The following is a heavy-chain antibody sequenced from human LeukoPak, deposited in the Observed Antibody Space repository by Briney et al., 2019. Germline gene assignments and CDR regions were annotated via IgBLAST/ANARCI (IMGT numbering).Heavy chain of an antibody. CDR3: ARGGPYYYDS. Sequence: PSETLSLTCTVSGDSISSYYWSWIRQPPGKGLEWIGEINHSGSTNYNPSLKSRVTISVDTSKNQFSLKLSSVTAADTAVYYCARGGPYYYDSWGQGTLVTVSS. J-gene: IGHJ4*02. V-gene: IGHV4-34*01. CDR2: INHSGST. CDR1: GDSISSYY. D-gene: IGHD3-22*01.